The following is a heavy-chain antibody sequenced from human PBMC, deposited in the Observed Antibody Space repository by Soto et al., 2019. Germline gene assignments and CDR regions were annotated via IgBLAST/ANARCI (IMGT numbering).Heavy chain of an antibody. D-gene: IGHD6-13*01. Sequence: QVQLVQSGAEVKKPGSSVKVSCKASGGTFSSYAISWVRQAPGQGLEWMGGIIPIFGTANYAQKFQGRVTITADESTSTAYMELSSLRSEDTAVYYCARDRCRIAAAGTLYYYYYYGMDVWGQGTTVTVSS. J-gene: IGHJ6*02. V-gene: IGHV1-69*01. CDR3: ARDRCRIAAAGTLYYYYYYGMDV. CDR2: IIPIFGTA. CDR1: GGTFSSYA.